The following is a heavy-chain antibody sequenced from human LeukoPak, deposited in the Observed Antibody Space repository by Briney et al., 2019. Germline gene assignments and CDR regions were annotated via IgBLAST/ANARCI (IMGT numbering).Heavy chain of an antibody. CDR2: IKQDGSEK. CDR1: GFTFSNYW. V-gene: IGHV3-7*01. CDR3: ARDEWYYYDY. D-gene: IGHD2-8*01. Sequence: TGGSLRLSCAASGFTFSNYWMSWLRQAPGKGLEWVANIKQDGSEKYYVDPVKGRFTISRDNAKNSLYLQMNSLRAEDTAVYYCARDEWYYYDYWGQGTLVTVSS. J-gene: IGHJ4*02.